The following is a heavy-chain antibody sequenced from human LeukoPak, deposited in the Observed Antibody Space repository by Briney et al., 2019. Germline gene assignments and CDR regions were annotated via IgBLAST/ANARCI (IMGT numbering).Heavy chain of an antibody. V-gene: IGHV1-2*02. CDR2: INPNSGGI. D-gene: IGHD2-2*01. CDR3: ASALRGYCSSTSCYLIDY. CDR1: GYTFTGYY. J-gene: IGHJ4*02. Sequence: ASVKVSCKASGYTFTGYYMHWVRQAPGQGLEWMGWINPNSGGINYAQKFHGRVTMTRDTSISTAYMELSRLTSDDTAMYYCASALRGYCSSTSCYLIDYWGQGSLVTISS.